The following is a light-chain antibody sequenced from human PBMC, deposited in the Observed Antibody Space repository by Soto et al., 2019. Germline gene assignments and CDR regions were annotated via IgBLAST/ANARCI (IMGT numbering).Light chain of an antibody. CDR1: QSISSTF. J-gene: IGKJ1*01. CDR3: QQCGSSPET. V-gene: IGKV3-20*01. Sequence: DIVLTQSPGTLSLSPGQRATLSCRASQSISSTFLAWYQQKPGQAPRLLIYGASSRATGIPDRFSGSGSGTDFTLTISRLEPEDVAVYYCQQCGSSPETFGQGTKVEIK. CDR2: GAS.